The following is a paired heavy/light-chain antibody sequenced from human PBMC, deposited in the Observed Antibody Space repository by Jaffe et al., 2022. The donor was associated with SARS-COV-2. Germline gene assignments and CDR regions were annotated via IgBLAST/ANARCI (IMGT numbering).Light chain of an antibody. J-gene: IGLJ3*02. CDR3: LLSYSGVRGV. V-gene: IGLV7-46*01. CDR2: DTS. CDR1: TGAVTSGHY. Sequence: QAVVTQEPSLTVSPGGTVTLTCGSSTGAVTSGHYPYWFQQKPDQAPRTLIYDTSNKHSWTPARFSGSLLGGKAALTLSGAQPEDEAEYYCLLSYSGVRGVFGGGTKLTVL.
Heavy chain of an antibody. CDR3: ARPLRAWAGATVNLDY. CDR2: TSFDGSDK. CDR1: GFSFESYA. J-gene: IGHJ4*02. D-gene: IGHD1-26*01. Sequence: QVQLVESGGGVVQPGTSLRLSCAASGFSFESYAMHWVRQAPGKGLEWVAVTSFDGSDKYYADSVKGRFTISRDNSKNTLYLQVNSPRAEDTAVYYCARPLRAWAGATVNLDYWGQGTLVTVSS. V-gene: IGHV3-30*03.